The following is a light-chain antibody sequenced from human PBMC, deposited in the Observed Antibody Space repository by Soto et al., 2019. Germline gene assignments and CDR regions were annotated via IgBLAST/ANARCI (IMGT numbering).Light chain of an antibody. V-gene: IGKV3-15*01. CDR1: QSVSNN. Sequence: ILMTQSPATLSVSPGERATLSCRASQSVSNNLAWYQQKPGQAPRLLIYDASTRATGIPARLSGSGYGTEFTLKISGLQSEDVSVYYCQQYNNWPPWTFGEGTKVEIK. CDR3: QQYNNWPPWT. J-gene: IGKJ1*01. CDR2: DAS.